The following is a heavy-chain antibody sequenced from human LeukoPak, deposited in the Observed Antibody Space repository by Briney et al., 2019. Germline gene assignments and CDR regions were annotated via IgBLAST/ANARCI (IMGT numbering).Heavy chain of an antibody. Sequence: GASVKVSCKASGYTFTSYDINWVRQATGQGLEWMGWMNPNSGNTGYAQKFQGRVTMTRDTSTSTVYMELSSLRSEDTAVYYCARDLHPTWIQPGGDYGMDVWGQGTTVTVSS. V-gene: IGHV1-8*01. CDR2: MNPNSGNT. D-gene: IGHD5-18*01. J-gene: IGHJ6*02. CDR1: GYTFTSYD. CDR3: ARDLHPTWIQPGGDYGMDV.